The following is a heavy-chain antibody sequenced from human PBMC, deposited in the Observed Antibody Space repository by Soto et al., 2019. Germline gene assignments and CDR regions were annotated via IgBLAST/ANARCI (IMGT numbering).Heavy chain of an antibody. J-gene: IGHJ4*02. V-gene: IGHV4-30-4*01. CDR3: ARTKYYYDSTAYIFDY. Sequence: ASETLSLTCTVSCGSISSGDYWSWIRQPPGKGLEWIGYIYHSGGTYYNPSLKSRVTMSVDTSQNQFSLKLSSVSAADTAVYYCARTKYYYDSTAYIFDYWGQGALVTVSS. CDR1: CGSISSGDY. CDR2: IYHSGGT. D-gene: IGHD3-22*01.